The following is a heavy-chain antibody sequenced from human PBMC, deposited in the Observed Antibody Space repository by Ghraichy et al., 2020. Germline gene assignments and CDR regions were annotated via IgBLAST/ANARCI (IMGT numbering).Heavy chain of an antibody. CDR1: GGSISSYY. J-gene: IGHJ4*02. D-gene: IGHD5-18*01. Sequence: SETLSLTCTVSGGSISSYYWSWIRQPPGKGLEWIGYIYYSGSTNYNPSLKSRVTISVDTSKNQFSLKLSSVTAADTAGYYCARAGGYSYGRLFDYWGQGTLVTVSS. CDR3: ARAGGYSYGRLFDY. CDR2: IYYSGST. V-gene: IGHV4-59*01.